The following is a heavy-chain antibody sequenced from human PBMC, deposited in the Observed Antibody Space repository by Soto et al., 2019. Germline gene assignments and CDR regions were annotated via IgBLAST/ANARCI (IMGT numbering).Heavy chain of an antibody. Sequence: GGSLRLSCAASGFTFSSHAMSWVRQAPGKGLEWVSAISGSGGSTYYADSVKGRFTISRDNSKNTLYLQMNSLRAEDTAVYYCAKGVTTVTTGWYFDLWGRGTLVTVTS. CDR3: AKGVTTVTTGWYFDL. V-gene: IGHV3-23*01. J-gene: IGHJ2*01. D-gene: IGHD4-17*01. CDR1: GFTFSSHA. CDR2: ISGSGGST.